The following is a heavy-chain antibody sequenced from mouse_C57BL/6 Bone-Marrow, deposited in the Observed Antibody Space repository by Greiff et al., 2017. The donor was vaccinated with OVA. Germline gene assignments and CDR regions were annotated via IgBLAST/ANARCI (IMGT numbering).Heavy chain of an antibody. CDR2: IYPRDGST. Sequence: VKLMESDAELVKPGASVKISCKVSGYTFTDHTIHWMKQRPEQGLEWIGYIYPRDGSTKYNEKFKGKATLTADNSSSTAYMQLNSLTSEDSAVYFCAPDSSGYLFAYWGQGTLVTVSA. J-gene: IGHJ3*01. CDR3: APDSSGYLFAY. D-gene: IGHD3-2*02. V-gene: IGHV1-78*01. CDR1: GYTFTDHT.